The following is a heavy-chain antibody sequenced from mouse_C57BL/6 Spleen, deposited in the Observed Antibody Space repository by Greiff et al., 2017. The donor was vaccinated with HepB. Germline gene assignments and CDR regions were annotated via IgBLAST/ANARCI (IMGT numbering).Heavy chain of an antibody. Sequence: EVHLVESGGDLVKPGGSLKLSCAASGFTFSSYGMSWVRQTPDKRLEWVATISSGGSYTYYPDSVKGRFTISRDNAKNTLYLQMSSLKSEDTAMYYCARQETFYFDYWGQGTTLTVSS. V-gene: IGHV5-6*01. CDR1: GFTFSSYG. CDR2: ISSGGSYT. J-gene: IGHJ2*01. CDR3: ARQETFYFDY.